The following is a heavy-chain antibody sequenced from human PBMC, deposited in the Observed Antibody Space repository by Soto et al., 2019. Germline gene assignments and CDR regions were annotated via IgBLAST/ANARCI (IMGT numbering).Heavy chain of an antibody. Sequence: EVQLLESGGGLVQPGGSLRLSCAASGFTFSSYAMTWVRQAPGKGLEWVSAINNSGGSTYYADSVKGRFTISRDNTKNTLYLKMNSLRAEDTAVYYCAKDPSSFSSGTAAFDVWGQGTMVTVSS. CDR3: AKDPSSFSSGTAAFDV. D-gene: IGHD3-10*01. J-gene: IGHJ3*01. V-gene: IGHV3-23*01. CDR1: GFTFSSYA. CDR2: INNSGGST.